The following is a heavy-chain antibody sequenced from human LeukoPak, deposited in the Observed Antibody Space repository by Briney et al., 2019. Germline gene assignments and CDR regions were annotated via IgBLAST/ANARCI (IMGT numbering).Heavy chain of an antibody. CDR1: GGSFSGYY. V-gene: IGHV4-34*01. J-gene: IGHJ5*02. Sequence: SETLSLTCAVYGGSFSGYYWSWIRQPPGKGLEWIGEINHSGSTNYNPSLKSRVTISVDTSKNQFSLKLSSVTAADTAVYYCASLVGAQNWFDPWGQGTLVTVSS. CDR3: ASLVGAQNWFDP. D-gene: IGHD1-26*01. CDR2: INHSGST.